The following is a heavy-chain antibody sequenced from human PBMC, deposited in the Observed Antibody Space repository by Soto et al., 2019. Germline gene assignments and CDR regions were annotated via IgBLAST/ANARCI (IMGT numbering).Heavy chain of an antibody. CDR2: MQPSSGRT. V-gene: IGHV1-8*01. D-gene: IGHD3-3*01. J-gene: IGHJ4*02. Sequence: QVQLVQSGAEVREPGASVKVSCKASGYSFTGLDINWVRQTTGQGLEWMGWMQPSSGRTGYAQKFQGRVSMTRDTSINTAYMELSSLTSDDTAFYYCARDGRITIFGVVPAYFDYWGQGTLVTVSS. CDR3: ARDGRITIFGVVPAYFDY. CDR1: GYSFTGLD.